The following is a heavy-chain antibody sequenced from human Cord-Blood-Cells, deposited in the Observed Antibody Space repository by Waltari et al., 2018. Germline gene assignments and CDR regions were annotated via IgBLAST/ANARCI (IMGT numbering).Heavy chain of an antibody. CDR2: INHSGST. CDR1: GGSFSGYY. Sequence: QVQLQQWGAGLLKPSETLSLTCAVYGGSFSGYYWSWIRQAPGKGLEWIGEINHSGSTNYNPSLKSRVTISVDTSKNQFSLKLSSVTAADTAVYYCARGRAYRYFDLWGRGTLVTVSS. V-gene: IGHV4-34*01. CDR3: ARGRAYRYFDL. J-gene: IGHJ2*01.